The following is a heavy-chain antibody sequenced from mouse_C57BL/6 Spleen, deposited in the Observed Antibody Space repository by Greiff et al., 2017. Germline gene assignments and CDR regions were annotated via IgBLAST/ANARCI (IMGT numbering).Heavy chain of an antibody. D-gene: IGHD1-1*01. CDR2: INPSTGGT. CDR1: GYSFTGYY. J-gene: IGHJ4*01. Sequence: VQLQQSGPELVKPGASVKISCKASGYSFTGYYMNWVKQSPEKSLEWIGEINPSTGGTTYNQKFKAKATLTVDTSSNTAYMQLSSLTTEDSAIYYCARGGEITTSMDYWGQGTSVTVSS. V-gene: IGHV1-42*01. CDR3: ARGGEITTSMDY.